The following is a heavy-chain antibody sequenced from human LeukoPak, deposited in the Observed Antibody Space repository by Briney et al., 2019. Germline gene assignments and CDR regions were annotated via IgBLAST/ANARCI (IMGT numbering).Heavy chain of an antibody. V-gene: IGHV3-23*01. D-gene: IGHD3-22*01. CDR3: ARENYDSSGYSSGMDV. Sequence: GGSLRLSCAASGFTFSAYAMIWVRQAPGKGLEWVSATSGSGETTYYADSVEGRFIISRDNSKYTLYLQMNSLRAEDTAVYYCARENYDSSGYSSGMDVWGQGTTVTVSS. J-gene: IGHJ6*02. CDR2: TSGSGETT. CDR1: GFTFSAYA.